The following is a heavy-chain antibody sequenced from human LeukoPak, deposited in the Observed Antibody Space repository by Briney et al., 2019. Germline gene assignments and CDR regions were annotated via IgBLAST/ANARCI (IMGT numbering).Heavy chain of an antibody. CDR2: ISAYNGNT. J-gene: IGHJ4*02. CDR3: ARGGSFGSY. CDR1: GYTFINYG. V-gene: IGHV1-18*01. D-gene: IGHD3-10*01. Sequence: ASVKVSCKASGYTFINYGVNWVRQAPGQGLEWMGWISAYNGNTNYAQKLQGRVTLTTDTSTNTAYMGPRSLRSDDTAVYYCARGGSFGSYWGQGTLITVSS.